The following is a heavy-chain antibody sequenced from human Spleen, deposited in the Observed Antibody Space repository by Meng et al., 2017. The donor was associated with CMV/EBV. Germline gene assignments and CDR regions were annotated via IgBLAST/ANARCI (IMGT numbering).Heavy chain of an antibody. CDR2: INPNSGGT. J-gene: IGHJ6*02. V-gene: IGHV1-2*02. D-gene: IGHD2-2*01. CDR1: GYTFTGYY. Sequence: ASVKVSCKASGYTFTGYYMHWVRQAPGQGLEWMGWINPNSGGTNYAQKFQGRVTMTRDTSISTAYMELSRLRSDDTAVYYCARALPVVPAAPYGMDVWGQGTTVTVSS. CDR3: ARALPVVPAAPYGMDV.